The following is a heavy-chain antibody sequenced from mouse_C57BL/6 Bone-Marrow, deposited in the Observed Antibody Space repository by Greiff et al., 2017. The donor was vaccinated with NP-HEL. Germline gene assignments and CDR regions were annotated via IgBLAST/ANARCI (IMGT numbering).Heavy chain of an antibody. CDR3: ARLTYYHYAMDY. D-gene: IGHD2-10*01. CDR2: IYPAGGYP. CDR1: GYTFTNYW. V-gene: IGHV1-63*01. Sequence: QVQLQQSGAELVRPGTSVKMSCKASGYTFTNYWIGWAKQRPGHGLEWIGDIYPAGGYPNYNEKFKGKATLTADKSSSTAYMQFSSLTSEDSAIYYCARLTYYHYAMDYWGQGTSVTVSS. J-gene: IGHJ4*01.